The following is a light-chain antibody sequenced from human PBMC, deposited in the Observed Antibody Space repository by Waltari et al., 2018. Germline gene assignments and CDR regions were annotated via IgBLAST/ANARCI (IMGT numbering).Light chain of an antibody. V-gene: IGLV2-23*01. CDR1: SRGIGTYDF. CDR2: EDS. J-gene: IGLJ2*01. Sequence: QSALTQPASVSGSPGQSTPLSCTGTSRGIGTYDFLPWYQQFPGQAPQPIIFEDSRRPSGVSSRFSASKSGDMASLTISGLQREDEAQYHCCSYGTSNTVVLFGGGTQLTVL. CDR3: CSYGTSNTVVL.